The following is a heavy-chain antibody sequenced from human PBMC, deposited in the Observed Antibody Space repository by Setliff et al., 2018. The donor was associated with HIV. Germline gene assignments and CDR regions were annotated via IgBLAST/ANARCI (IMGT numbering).Heavy chain of an antibody. CDR3: ARVREDFLPNDAFEI. J-gene: IGHJ3*02. CDR2: VSYSGST. Sequence: SETLSLTCGVPSGSINGYHWSWVRQAPGRGLEWIGYVSYSGSTSYNPSLNSRVTMSVDASRDQFSLKLSSVTAADTGVYYCARVREDFLPNDAFEIWGQGTMVTVSS. D-gene: IGHD3-3*01. V-gene: IGHV4-59*12. CDR1: SGSINGYH.